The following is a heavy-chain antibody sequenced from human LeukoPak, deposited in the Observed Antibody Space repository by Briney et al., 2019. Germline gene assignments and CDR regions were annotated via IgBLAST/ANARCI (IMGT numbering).Heavy chain of an antibody. Sequence: SETLSLTCTVSGGSISTSSYYWGWIRQPPGKGLEWIGSISCGTTYLNPSLKSRVPISVDTYKNQFSLKLSSVTAADTAVYYCARDLYSSSWYFWFDPWGQGTLGTVSS. CDR3: ARDLYSSSWYFWFDP. D-gene: IGHD6-13*01. J-gene: IGHJ5*02. V-gene: IGHV4-39*07. CDR2: ISCGTT. CDR1: GGSISTSSYY.